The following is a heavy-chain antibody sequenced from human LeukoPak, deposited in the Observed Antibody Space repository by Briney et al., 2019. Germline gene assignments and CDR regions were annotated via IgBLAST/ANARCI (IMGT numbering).Heavy chain of an antibody. D-gene: IGHD4-17*01. CDR2: INPSGGST. V-gene: IGHV1-46*01. Sequence: ASVNVSCKASGYTFTSYYMHWVRQAPGQGLEWMGIINPSGGSTSYAQKLQGRVTLTRDTSTSTVYMELSSLRSEDTAVYYCGFSTVTTFLLDYWGQGTLVTVSS. J-gene: IGHJ4*02. CDR1: GYTFTSYY. CDR3: GFSTVTTFLLDY.